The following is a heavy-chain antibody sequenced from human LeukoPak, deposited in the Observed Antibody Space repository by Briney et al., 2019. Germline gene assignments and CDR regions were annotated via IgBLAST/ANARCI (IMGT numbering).Heavy chain of an antibody. D-gene: IGHD3-22*01. CDR1: AGTFISYS. Sequence: SVQVSCKASAGTFISYSIRWVRQPPGQGLEWMGRIIPILGIANYAQKFQSRVTITADKSTSTAYMELSSLRSEDTAVYYCARGYYDSSLYYYYYGMDVWGQGTTVTVSS. J-gene: IGHJ6*02. V-gene: IGHV1-69*04. CDR3: ARGYYDSSLYYYYYGMDV. CDR2: IIPILGIA.